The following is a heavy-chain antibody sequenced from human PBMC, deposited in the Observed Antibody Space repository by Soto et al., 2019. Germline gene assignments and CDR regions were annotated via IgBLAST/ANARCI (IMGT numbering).Heavy chain of an antibody. CDR2: INDSGNI. J-gene: IGHJ6*03. V-gene: IGHV4-34*01. Sequence: QVQLQQWGAGLLKPSETLSLTCAVYGGSFSGYQWTWIRQTPGKGLEWIGEINDSGNINYNPSLKSRFTIFLDTPKTQISLNLSSVTAADTAVYYWARGLILWFGELSRRGGYYYYMDVWGEGTTVIVSS. CDR3: ARGLILWFGELSRRGGYYYYMDV. CDR1: GGSFSGYQ. D-gene: IGHD3-10*01.